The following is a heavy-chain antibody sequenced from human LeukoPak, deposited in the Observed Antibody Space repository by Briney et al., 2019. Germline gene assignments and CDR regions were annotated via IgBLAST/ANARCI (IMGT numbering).Heavy chain of an antibody. D-gene: IGHD3-10*01. CDR2: IRGKAYGGTT. V-gene: IGHV3-49*03. J-gene: IGHJ4*02. Sequence: GGSLRLSCTASGFTFGDYAMSWFRQAPGKGLEWVGFIRGKAYGGTTEYAASVKGRFTISRDDSKSIAYLQMNSLKTEDTAVYYCTRNERAGESDYWGQGTLVTVSS. CDR1: GFTFGDYA. CDR3: TRNERAGESDY.